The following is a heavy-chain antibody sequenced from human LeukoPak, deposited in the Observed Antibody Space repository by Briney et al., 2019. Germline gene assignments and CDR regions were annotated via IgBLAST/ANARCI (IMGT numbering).Heavy chain of an antibody. D-gene: IGHD4-23*01. CDR2: VSTYNGKT. CDR3: ARTTTSVAGDY. CDR1: GYTFTNYG. V-gene: IGHV1-18*01. J-gene: IGHJ4*02. Sequence: GASVTVSYKPSGYTFTNYGISWVRQAPGQPLEWMGWVSTYNGKTKYAQELQGRITLTTDTSTSTAYMELNSLRSDDTAVYYCARTTTSVAGDYWGQGTLVSVSS.